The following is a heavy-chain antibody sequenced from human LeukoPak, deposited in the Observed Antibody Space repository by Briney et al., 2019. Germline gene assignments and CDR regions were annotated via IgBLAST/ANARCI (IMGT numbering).Heavy chain of an antibody. J-gene: IGHJ4*02. V-gene: IGHV3-66*01. CDR2: IFYDGST. Sequence: GGSLRLSCAAYGFIITSNYMSWVRQAPGKGLEWVSIIFYDGSTDYSDSVKGRFTISRDSSKNTLYLQMNSLRAEDTAVYYCARAIYINYWGQGTLVTVSS. D-gene: IGHD3-9*01. CDR3: ARAIYINY. CDR1: GFIITSNY.